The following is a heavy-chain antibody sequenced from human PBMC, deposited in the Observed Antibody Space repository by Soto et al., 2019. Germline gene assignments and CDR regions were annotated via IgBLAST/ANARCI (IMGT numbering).Heavy chain of an antibody. D-gene: IGHD3-10*01. J-gene: IGHJ3*02. V-gene: IGHV1-2*02. CDR3: AKNLLVTLADALDI. Sequence: AASVKVSCKASGYTFTSYYMHWVRQAPGQGLEWLGWINPNSGDTNYAQKFQDRVTVTRDTSITTAYMELSRLRSDDTAVYYCAKNLLVTLADALDIWGQGTMVTVSS. CDR1: GYTFTSYY. CDR2: INPNSGDT.